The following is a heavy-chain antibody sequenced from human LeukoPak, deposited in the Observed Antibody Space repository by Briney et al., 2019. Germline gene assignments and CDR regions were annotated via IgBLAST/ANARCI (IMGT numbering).Heavy chain of an antibody. D-gene: IGHD3-10*01. V-gene: IGHV4-39*01. CDR3: ASYYYDSGTFYTKYFDP. CDR2: IYYSGST. Sequence: KSSETLSLTCTVSGGSITSSNYYWGWIRQPPGKGLEWNGTIYYSGSTYYNPSLKGRVTISVDASKNQFSLRLTSVTAADTAVYYCASYYYDSGTFYTKYFDPWGQGTLVTVSS. J-gene: IGHJ5*02. CDR1: GGSITSSNYY.